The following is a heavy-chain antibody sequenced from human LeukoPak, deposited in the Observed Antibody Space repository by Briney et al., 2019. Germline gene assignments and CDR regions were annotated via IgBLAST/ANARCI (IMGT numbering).Heavy chain of an antibody. CDR1: GYTFTGYY. J-gene: IGHJ4*02. CDR3: ARVRFGAAAAGTGVDY. V-gene: IGHV1-2*02. CDR2: INPNSGGT. Sequence: ASVKVSCKASGYTFTGYYMHWVRQAPRQRLEWMGWINPNSGGTNYPQKFQGRVTMTRDTSISTAYMELSRLRSDDTAVYYCARVRFGAAAAGTGVDYWGQGTLVTVSS. D-gene: IGHD6-13*01.